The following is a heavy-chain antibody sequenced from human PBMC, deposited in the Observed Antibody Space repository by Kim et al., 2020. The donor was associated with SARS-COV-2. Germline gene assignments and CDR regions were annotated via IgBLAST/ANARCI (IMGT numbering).Heavy chain of an antibody. CDR3: AASPPLYSSGWLRYYFDY. V-gene: IGHV1-58*01. D-gene: IGHD6-19*01. J-gene: IGHJ4*02. CDR1: GFTFTSSA. Sequence: SVKVSCKASGFTFTSSAVQWVRQARGQRLEWIGWIVVGSGNTNYAQKFQERVTITRDMSTSTAYMELSSLRSEDTAVYYCAASPPLYSSGWLRYYFDYWGQGTLVTVSS. CDR2: IVVGSGNT.